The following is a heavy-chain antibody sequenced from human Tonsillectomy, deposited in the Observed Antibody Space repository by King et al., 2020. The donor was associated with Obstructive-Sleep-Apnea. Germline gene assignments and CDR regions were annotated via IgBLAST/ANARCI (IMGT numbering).Heavy chain of an antibody. CDR2: IISSSSYT. V-gene: IGHV3-11*06. Sequence: VQLVQSGGGLVKPGGSLRLSCAASGFTFSDYYMSWIRQAPGKGLEWVSYIISSSSYTNYADSVKVRFTISRDNAKNTLYLQMNRLRAEDTAVYYCARGEYYFDYWGQGTLVSVSS. CDR1: GFTFSDYY. J-gene: IGHJ4*02. CDR3: ARGEYYFDY.